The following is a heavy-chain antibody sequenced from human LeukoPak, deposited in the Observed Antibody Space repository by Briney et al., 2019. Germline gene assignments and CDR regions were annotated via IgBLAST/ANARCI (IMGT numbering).Heavy chain of an antibody. J-gene: IGHJ4*02. CDR1: GFSFSTYA. V-gene: IGHV3-23*01. CDR3: AKDSGSYYQSYLGYFDY. CDR2: ISGSGGST. D-gene: IGHD1-26*01. Sequence: GGSLRLSCAASGFSFSTYAMNWVRQAPGKGLEWVSAISGSGGSTYYADSVKGRFTISRDNSKNTLYLQMNSLRAEDTAVYYCAKDSGSYYQSYLGYFDYWGQGTLVTVSS.